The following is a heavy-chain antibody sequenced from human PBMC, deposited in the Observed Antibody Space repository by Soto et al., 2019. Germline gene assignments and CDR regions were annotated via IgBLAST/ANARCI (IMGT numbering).Heavy chain of an antibody. CDR1: GFTFSSYG. D-gene: IGHD2-2*01. CDR3: ARDPRGYCSSTSCYVGDYYYYYYMDV. CDR2: IWYDGSNK. J-gene: IGHJ6*03. V-gene: IGHV3-33*01. Sequence: QVQLVESGGGVVQPGRSLRLSCAASGFTFSSYGMHWVRQAPGKGLEWVAVIWYDGSNKYYADSVKGRFTISRDNSKNTLYLQMNSLRAEDTAVYYCARDPRGYCSSTSCYVGDYYYYYYMDVWGKGTTVTVS.